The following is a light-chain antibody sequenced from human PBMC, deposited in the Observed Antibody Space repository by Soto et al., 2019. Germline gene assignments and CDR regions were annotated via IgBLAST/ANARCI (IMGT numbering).Light chain of an antibody. Sequence: QSVLAQPPSASGTPGQRITISCSGSSSNIGDNPVNWYQQLPGAAPKLLIYINDQRPSGVPDRFSGSKSGTSASLAISGLQPEDEADYYCAAWDDSLNALFGNGTKVT. CDR1: SSNIGDNP. V-gene: IGLV1-44*01. CDR2: IND. J-gene: IGLJ1*01. CDR3: AAWDDSLNAL.